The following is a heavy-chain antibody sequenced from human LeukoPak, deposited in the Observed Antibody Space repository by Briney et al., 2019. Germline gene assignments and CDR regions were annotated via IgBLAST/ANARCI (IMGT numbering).Heavy chain of an antibody. CDR3: TTEDSYATKGYRY. D-gene: IGHD2-8*01. Sequence: GGSLRLSCVASGITLSDGWMSWVRQAPGKGLEWVGRIKRKTDGGTSDYASPVKGRFTISRDDSKKTLYMQMNSLKIEDTAVYYCTTEDSYATKGYRYWGQGTLVTVSS. CDR2: IKRKTDGGTS. J-gene: IGHJ4*02. V-gene: IGHV3-15*01. CDR1: GITLSDGW.